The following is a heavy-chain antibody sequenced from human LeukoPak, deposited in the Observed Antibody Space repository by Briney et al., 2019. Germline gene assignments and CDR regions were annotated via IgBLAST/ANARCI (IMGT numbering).Heavy chain of an antibody. V-gene: IGHV3-9*01. J-gene: IGHJ3*02. CDR3: ARGIAAAYDAFDI. CDR2: ISWNSGSI. D-gene: IGHD6-13*01. Sequence: PGRSLRLSCAASGFTFDDYAMHWVRQAPGKGLEGVSGISWNSGSIGYADSVKGRFTISRDNAKNSLYLQMNSLRAEDTALHYCARGIAAAYDAFDIWGQGTMVTVSS. CDR1: GFTFDDYA.